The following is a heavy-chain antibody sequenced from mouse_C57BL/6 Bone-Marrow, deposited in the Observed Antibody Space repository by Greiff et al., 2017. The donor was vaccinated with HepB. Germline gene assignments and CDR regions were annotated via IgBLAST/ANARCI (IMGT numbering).Heavy chain of an antibody. V-gene: IGHV1-7*01. CDR3: ARGDYSNYVYFDY. J-gene: IGHJ2*01. CDR2: INPSSGYT. D-gene: IGHD2-5*01. CDR1: GYTFTSYW. Sequence: VQGVESGAELAKPGASVKLSCKASGYTFTSYWMHWVKQRPGQGLEWIGYINPSSGYTKYNQKFKDKATLTADKSSSTAYMQLSSLTYEDSAVYYCARGDYSNYVYFDYWGQGTTLTVSS.